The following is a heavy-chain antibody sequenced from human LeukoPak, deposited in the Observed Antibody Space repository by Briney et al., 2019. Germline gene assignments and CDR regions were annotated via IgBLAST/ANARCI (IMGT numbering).Heavy chain of an antibody. J-gene: IGHJ6*03. Sequence: ASVKVSCKASGYTFTSYAMNWVRQAPGQGLEWMGWINTNTGDPTYAQGFTGRFVFSLDTSVSTAYLQISSLKAEDTAVYYCARRSRFLEWLSYYYYYYYMDVWGKGTTVTVSS. CDR2: INTNTGDP. CDR3: ARRSRFLEWLSYYYYYYYMDV. D-gene: IGHD3-3*01. CDR1: GYTFTSYA. V-gene: IGHV7-4-1*02.